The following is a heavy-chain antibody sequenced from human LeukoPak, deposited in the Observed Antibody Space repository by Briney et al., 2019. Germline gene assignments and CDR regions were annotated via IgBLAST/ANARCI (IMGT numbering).Heavy chain of an antibody. CDR3: ARRRSTSSTRVDY. J-gene: IGHJ4*02. Sequence: SETLCLTCTVSGGSINSSSYYWGWVRQPPVKGLEWIGCIYDSGSTYYNPSLKSRVTISVDTSKNQFSLQLSSVTAADTAVYYCARRRSTSSTRVDYWGQGTLVTVSS. D-gene: IGHD2-2*01. CDR2: IYDSGST. V-gene: IGHV4-39*01. CDR1: GGSINSSSYY.